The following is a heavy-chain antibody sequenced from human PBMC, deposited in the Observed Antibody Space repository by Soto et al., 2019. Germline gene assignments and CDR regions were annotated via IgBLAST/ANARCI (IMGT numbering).Heavy chain of an antibody. V-gene: IGHV1-69*08. D-gene: IGHD3-10*01. Sequence: QVQLVQSGAEVKKPGSSVKVSCKASGGTFSPYTVNWVRQAPGQGLEWMGRIIPLLGLTNYAQKFQARVTLTADTSTTTAYMELSGLRFEDTAVYYCARDWESTVSTWSFGAFWGRGTLVTVSS. CDR1: GGTFSPYT. J-gene: IGHJ4*02. CDR3: ARDWESTVSTWSFGAF. CDR2: IIPLLGLT.